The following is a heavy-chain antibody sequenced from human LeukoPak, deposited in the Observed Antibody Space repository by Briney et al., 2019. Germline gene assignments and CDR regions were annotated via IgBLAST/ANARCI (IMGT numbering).Heavy chain of an antibody. D-gene: IGHD3-10*01. Sequence: GGSLRLSCAASGFTFSNYAMTWVRQAPGKGLECVSGISDSGGSTYYADSVKGRFTISRENSKNTLYLQMNSLIAEDTAVYYCAKSLSGGGYYFEYWGQGTLVTVSS. CDR2: ISDSGGST. CDR1: GFTFSNYA. CDR3: AKSLSGGGYYFEY. V-gene: IGHV3-23*01. J-gene: IGHJ4*02.